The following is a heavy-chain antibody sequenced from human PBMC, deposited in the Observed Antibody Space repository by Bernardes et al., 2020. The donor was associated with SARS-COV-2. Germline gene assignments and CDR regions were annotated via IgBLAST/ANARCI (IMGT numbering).Heavy chain of an antibody. CDR1: GYTFTGYY. D-gene: IGHD2-15*01. CDR2: INPNSGGT. Sequence: ASVKDSCKASGYTFTGYYMHWVRQAPGQGLEWMGWINPNSGGTNYAQKFQGWVTMTRDTSISTAYMELSRLRSDDTAVYYCARDRCSGGSCYSYWFDPWGQGTLVTVSS. V-gene: IGHV1-2*04. J-gene: IGHJ5*02. CDR3: ARDRCSGGSCYSYWFDP.